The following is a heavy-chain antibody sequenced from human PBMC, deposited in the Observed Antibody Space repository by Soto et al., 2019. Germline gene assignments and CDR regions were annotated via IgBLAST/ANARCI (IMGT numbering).Heavy chain of an antibody. V-gene: IGHV3-48*03. CDR2: ISSSGSTI. Sequence: GGSLRLSCAASGFTFSSYEMNWVRQAPGKGLEWVSYISSSGSTIYYADSVKGRFTISRDNAKNSLYLQMNSLRAEDTAVYYCARDGTRDYDSSGYYFGFDYWGQGTLVTVSS. D-gene: IGHD3-22*01. CDR1: GFTFSSYE. CDR3: ARDGTRDYDSSGYYFGFDY. J-gene: IGHJ4*02.